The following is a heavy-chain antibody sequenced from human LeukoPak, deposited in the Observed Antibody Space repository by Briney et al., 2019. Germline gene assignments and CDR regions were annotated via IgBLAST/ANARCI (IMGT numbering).Heavy chain of an antibody. CDR3: ATPERGYSGYDFGS. CDR1: GYTFTGYY. Sequence: ASVKVSCKASGYTFTGYYMHWVRQAPGQGLVWMGWINPNSGGTNYAQKFQGRVTMTRDTSISTAYMELSRLRSDDTAVYYRATPERGYSGYDFGSWGQGTLVTVSS. J-gene: IGHJ4*02. V-gene: IGHV1-2*02. D-gene: IGHD5-12*01. CDR2: INPNSGGT.